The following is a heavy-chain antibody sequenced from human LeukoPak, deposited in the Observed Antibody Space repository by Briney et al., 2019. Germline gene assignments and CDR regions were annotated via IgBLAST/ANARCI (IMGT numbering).Heavy chain of an antibody. CDR1: GGSISSYY. V-gene: IGHV4-59*01. J-gene: IGHJ4*02. D-gene: IGHD6-19*01. CDR2: IYYSGST. CDR3: ARDRPYSSGWYVGGFDY. Sequence: SETLSLTCTVSGGSISSYYWSWIRQPPGKGLEWIGYIYYSGSTNYNPSLKSRVTISVDTSKNQFSLKLSSVTAADTAVYYCARDRPYSSGWYVGGFDYWGQGTLVTASS.